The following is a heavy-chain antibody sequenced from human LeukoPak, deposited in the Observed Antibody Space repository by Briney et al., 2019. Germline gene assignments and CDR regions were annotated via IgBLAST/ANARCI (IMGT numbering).Heavy chain of an antibody. J-gene: IGHJ4*02. V-gene: IGHV1-8*01. D-gene: IGHD3-22*01. CDR1: GYTFTSYD. CDR2: MNPNSGNT. CDR3: ARGGSVFRGFYGYYYDSSGYYPDY. Sequence: ASVKVSCKASGYTFTSYDINWVRQATGQGLEWMRWMNPNSGNTGYAQKFQGRVTMTRNTSISTAYMELSSLRSEDTAVYYCARGGSVFRGFYGYYYDSSGYYPDYWGQGTLVTVSS.